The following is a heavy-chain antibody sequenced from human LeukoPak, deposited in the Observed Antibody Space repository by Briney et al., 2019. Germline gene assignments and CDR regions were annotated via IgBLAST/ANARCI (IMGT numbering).Heavy chain of an antibody. Sequence: GGSLRLSCAASGFTVSSYSMSWGRHAARKGLEWVSSISSSSSYIYYADSVKGPFTISRDNAKNSLYLQMNSLRAEDTAVYYCATLEGGDYWGQGTLVTVSS. CDR3: ATLEGGDY. CDR1: GFTVSSYS. D-gene: IGHD1-1*01. CDR2: ISSSSSYI. J-gene: IGHJ4*02. V-gene: IGHV3-21*01.